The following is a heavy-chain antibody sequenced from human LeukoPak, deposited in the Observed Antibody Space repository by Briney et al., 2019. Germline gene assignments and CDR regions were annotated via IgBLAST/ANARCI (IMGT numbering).Heavy chain of an antibody. CDR1: GGSISSGNW. CDR2: IYHSGST. J-gene: IGHJ4*02. Sequence: SETLSLTCAVSGGSISSGNWWSWVRQPPGKGLEWIGEIYHSGSTNYNPSLKSRVTISVDKSKNQFSLKLSSVTAADTAVYYCARGTGLVSSWYFYYWGQGTLVTVSS. CDR3: ARGTGLVSSWYFYY. D-gene: IGHD6-13*01. V-gene: IGHV4-4*02.